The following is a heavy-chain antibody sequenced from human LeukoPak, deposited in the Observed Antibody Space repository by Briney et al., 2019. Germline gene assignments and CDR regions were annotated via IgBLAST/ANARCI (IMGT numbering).Heavy chain of an antibody. V-gene: IGHV1-8*01. CDR3: SRGLQRRVVISGFDY. J-gene: IGHJ4*02. Sequence: ASVKVSCKASGYTFTSYDINWVRQATGQGLEWMGWMNPNSGNTGYAQKFQGRVTMTRNTSISPAYMELISLRSEDTAVYSCSRGLQRRVVISGFDYWGQGTLVTVSS. D-gene: IGHD2-21*01. CDR2: MNPNSGNT. CDR1: GYTFTSYD.